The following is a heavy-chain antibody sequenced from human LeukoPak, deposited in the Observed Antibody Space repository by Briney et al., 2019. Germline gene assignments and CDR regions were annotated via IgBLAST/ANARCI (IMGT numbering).Heavy chain of an antibody. CDR2: IAYDGSNE. J-gene: IGHJ4*02. CDR3: AKDAQRGYSYGYPVVY. D-gene: IGHD5-18*01. CDR1: GFTFSNYG. Sequence: PGRSLRLSCAASGFTFSNYGMHWVRQAPGKGLEWVAVIAYDGSNEYYAEFVKGRFTISRDNSKNTLYLQMNSLRAEDTAVYYCAKDAQRGYSYGYPVVYWGQGTLVTVSS. V-gene: IGHV3-30*18.